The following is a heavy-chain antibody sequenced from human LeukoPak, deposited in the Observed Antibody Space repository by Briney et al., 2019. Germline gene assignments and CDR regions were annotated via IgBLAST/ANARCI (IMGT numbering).Heavy chain of an antibody. J-gene: IGHJ6*03. Sequence: ASVKVSCKASGYTFTSYGISWVRQAPGQGLEWMGWISAYNGNTNYAQKLQGRVTMTTDTSTSTAYMELRSLRSDDQAVYYCARRVSPPNSYYYYYYMDVWGKGTTVTISS. D-gene: IGHD2/OR15-2a*01. V-gene: IGHV1-18*01. CDR2: ISAYNGNT. CDR3: ARRVSPPNSYYYYYYMDV. CDR1: GYTFTSYG.